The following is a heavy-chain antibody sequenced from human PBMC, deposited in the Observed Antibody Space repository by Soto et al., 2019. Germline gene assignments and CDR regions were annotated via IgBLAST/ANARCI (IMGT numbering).Heavy chain of an antibody. CDR3: AVAVAGPTAIGY. Sequence: EVQLVESGGGLVQPGGSLRLSCAASGFTFSSYWMHWVRQAPGKGLVWVSRINSDGSSTSYADSVKGRFTTSRENAKNTLYLQMNSLRAEDTAVYYCAVAVAGPTAIGYWGQGTLVTVSS. CDR2: INSDGSST. V-gene: IGHV3-74*01. J-gene: IGHJ4*02. D-gene: IGHD6-19*01. CDR1: GFTFSSYW.